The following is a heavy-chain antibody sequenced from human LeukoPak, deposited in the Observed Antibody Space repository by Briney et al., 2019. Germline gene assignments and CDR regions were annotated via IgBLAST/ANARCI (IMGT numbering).Heavy chain of an antibody. Sequence: GGSLRLSCAASGFSFSTYAVHWVRQAPGKGLEYVSAISSNGYNTYYANSVKGRFTISRDNSKNTLYLQMDSLRAEDMAVYYCAREDSGSYNYWGQGTLVTVSS. V-gene: IGHV3-64*01. CDR2: ISSNGYNT. J-gene: IGHJ4*02. CDR1: GFSFSTYA. D-gene: IGHD1-26*01. CDR3: AREDSGSYNY.